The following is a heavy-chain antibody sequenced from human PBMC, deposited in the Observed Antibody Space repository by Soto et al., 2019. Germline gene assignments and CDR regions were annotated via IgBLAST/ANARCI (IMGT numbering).Heavy chain of an antibody. Sequence: ASVKVSCKASGYTFTDYAIHWVRQAPGQGLEWMGWINVGNGNTGYSRRFQGRVTNVRDMAASTAYIEVTSLTSEDTAIYYCAREGAHYTPLDHWGQRTLATVSS. V-gene: IGHV1-3*01. D-gene: IGHD2-15*01. CDR1: GYTFTDYA. CDR3: AREGAHYTPLDH. J-gene: IGHJ4*02. CDR2: INVGNGNT.